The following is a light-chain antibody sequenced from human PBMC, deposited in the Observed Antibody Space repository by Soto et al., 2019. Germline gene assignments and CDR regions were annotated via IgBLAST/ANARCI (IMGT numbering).Light chain of an antibody. CDR3: CSYSGSYTWVG. Sequence: QSALTQPRSVSGSPGQSVTISCTGTSSDVGGYNYVSWYQQHPGKAPKLMIYDVSKRPSGVPDRFSGSKSGNTASLTISGLQAEDEADYYGCSYSGSYTWVGLGGGTKLTLL. CDR2: DVS. J-gene: IGLJ2*01. V-gene: IGLV2-11*01. CDR1: SSDVGGYNY.